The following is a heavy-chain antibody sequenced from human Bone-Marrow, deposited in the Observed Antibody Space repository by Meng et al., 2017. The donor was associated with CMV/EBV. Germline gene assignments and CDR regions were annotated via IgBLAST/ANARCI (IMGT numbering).Heavy chain of an antibody. D-gene: IGHD3-3*02. CDR2: VSPDGRSN. J-gene: IGHJ3*02. CDR3: AREAFLDDFDI. V-gene: IGHV3-30*04. Sequence: GESLKISCVASGFTFNIFAIHWVRQTPGKGLEWVGYVSPDGRSNFFTGSVTGRFTVSRDNSENTVYLHMNSLRVEDTAIYYCAREAFLDDFDIWGQGTMVTVSS. CDR1: GFTFNIFA.